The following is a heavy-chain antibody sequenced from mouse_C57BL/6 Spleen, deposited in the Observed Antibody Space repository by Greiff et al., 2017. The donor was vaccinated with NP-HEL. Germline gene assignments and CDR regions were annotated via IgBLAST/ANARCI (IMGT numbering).Heavy chain of an antibody. V-gene: IGHV1-20*01. CDR1: GYSFTGYF. CDR2: INPYNGDT. J-gene: IGHJ1*03. D-gene: IGHD2-10*01. CDR3: ARGPLLLWYFDV. Sequence: VQLKQSGPELVKPGDSVKISCKASGYSFTGYFMNWVMQSHGKSLEWIGRINPYNGDTFYNQKFKGKATLTVDKSSSTAHMELRSLTSEDSAVYYCARGPLLLWYFDVWGTGTTVTVSS.